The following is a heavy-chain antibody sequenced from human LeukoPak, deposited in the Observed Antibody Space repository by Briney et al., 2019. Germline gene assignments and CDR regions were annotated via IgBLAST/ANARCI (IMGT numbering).Heavy chain of an antibody. Sequence: GGSLRLSCAASGFRFSDYWMHWVRQGPGKGPEWLSRTSKDGSDTFYADAAKGRFTASRDNAKNTVYLQVTNVRPEDPAVYFCARGGYSGSYYRFSWGQGTLVTVAS. V-gene: IGHV3-74*01. CDR2: TSKDGSDT. CDR1: GFRFSDYW. J-gene: IGHJ4*02. CDR3: ARGGYSGSYYRFS. D-gene: IGHD6-25*01.